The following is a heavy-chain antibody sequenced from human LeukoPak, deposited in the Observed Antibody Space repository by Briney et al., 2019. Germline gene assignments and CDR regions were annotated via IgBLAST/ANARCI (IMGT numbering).Heavy chain of an antibody. CDR2: FDTEDGET. Sequence: ASVTVTRKVSGYTLAELSMHWLRQAPGKGLEWVGGFDTEDGETIYAQKFQGRVTMTEDTSTDTAYMELSSLRSEDKAVYYCATAHLEQWLNFDYWGQGTLVTVSS. V-gene: IGHV1-24*01. D-gene: IGHD6-19*01. CDR1: GYTLAELS. CDR3: ATAHLEQWLNFDY. J-gene: IGHJ4*02.